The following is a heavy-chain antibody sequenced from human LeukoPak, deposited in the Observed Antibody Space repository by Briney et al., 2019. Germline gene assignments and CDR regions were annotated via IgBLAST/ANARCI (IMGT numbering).Heavy chain of an antibody. J-gene: IGHJ4*02. V-gene: IGHV1-46*01. Sequence: ASVKVSCKASGYTFTNYLLHWVRQAPGQGLEWVGRIIPGCGSTNYAQKFRDRVTMTRDTSTSTLYMELSSLRSEDTAVYHCVREESGGYFDYWGLGTLVTV. CDR1: GYTFTNYL. CDR2: IIPGCGST. CDR3: VREESGGYFDY. D-gene: IGHD3-10*01.